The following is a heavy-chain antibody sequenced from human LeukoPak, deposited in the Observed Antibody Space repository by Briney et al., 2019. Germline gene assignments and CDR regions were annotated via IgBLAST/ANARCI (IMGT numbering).Heavy chain of an antibody. CDR2: MSPNSGNT. CDR1: GYTFTSYD. CDR3: ARDFGGDLNWFDP. D-gene: IGHD4-17*01. Sequence: ASVKVSCKASGYTFTSYDINWVRQATRQGLEWMGWMSPNSGNTGYAQKFQGRVTMTRNTSISTAYMELSSLRSEDTAVYYCARDFGGDLNWFDPWGQGTLVTVSS. V-gene: IGHV1-8*01. J-gene: IGHJ5*02.